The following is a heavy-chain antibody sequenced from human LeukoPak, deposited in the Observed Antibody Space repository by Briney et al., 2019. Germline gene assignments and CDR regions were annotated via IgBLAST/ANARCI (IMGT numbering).Heavy chain of an antibody. D-gene: IGHD6-19*01. V-gene: IGHV3-21*01. Sequence: GGSLRLSCAASGFTFSSYSMNWVRQAPGKGLEWVSSISSSSSYIYYADSVKGRFTISRDNAKNSLYLQMNSLRAEDTAVYYCASNLGGSYSSGWYVDYWGQGTLVTVSS. CDR2: ISSSSSYI. CDR3: ASNLGGSYSSGWYVDY. CDR1: GFTFSSYS. J-gene: IGHJ4*02.